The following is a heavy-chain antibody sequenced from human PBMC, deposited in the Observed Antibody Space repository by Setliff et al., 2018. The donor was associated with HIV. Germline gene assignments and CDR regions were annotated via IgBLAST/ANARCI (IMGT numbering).Heavy chain of an antibody. CDR1: GYTFTGYY. Sequence: ASVKVSCKASGYTFTGYYMHWVRQAPGQGLEWTGWINPNSGGTNYAQKFQGRVTMTRDPSISTAYMELSRLRSDDTAVYYCARSGYSSSWYLDYYYYYGMDVWGQGTTVTVSS. CDR3: ARSGYSSSWYLDYYYYYGMDV. J-gene: IGHJ6*02. D-gene: IGHD6-13*01. CDR2: INPNSGGT. V-gene: IGHV1-2*02.